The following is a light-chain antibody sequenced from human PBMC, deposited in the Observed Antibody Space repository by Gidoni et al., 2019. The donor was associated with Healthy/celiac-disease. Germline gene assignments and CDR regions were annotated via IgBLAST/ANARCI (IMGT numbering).Light chain of an antibody. CDR2: GAS. CDR3: QQYGSSPFT. J-gene: IGKJ3*01. Sequence: DIVLTQSPGTLSLSPGERATLSCRASQSVSSSYLAWYQQKPGQAPRLLIYGASSRATGIPDRCSGRGSGTDFTLTISRLEPEDFAVYYCQQYGSSPFTFGPGTKVDIK. CDR1: QSVSSSY. V-gene: IGKV3-20*01.